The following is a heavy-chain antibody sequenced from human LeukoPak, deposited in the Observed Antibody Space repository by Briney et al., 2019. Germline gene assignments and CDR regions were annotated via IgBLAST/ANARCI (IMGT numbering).Heavy chain of an antibody. J-gene: IGHJ3*02. CDR1: GFTFSNYW. V-gene: IGHV3-7*03. Sequence: PGGSLRLSCAASGFTFSNYWMTWVRQAPGKGLEWVANINRDGSERYYVDSVKGRFTISRDDAKSSLYLQMNSLRAEDTAVYYCAKALTRWAFDMWGQGTMVTVSS. CDR3: AKALTRWAFDM. CDR2: INRDGSER. D-gene: IGHD3-16*01.